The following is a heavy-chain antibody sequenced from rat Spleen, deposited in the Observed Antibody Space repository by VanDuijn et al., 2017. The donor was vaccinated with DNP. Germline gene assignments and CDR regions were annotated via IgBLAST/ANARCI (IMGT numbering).Heavy chain of an antibody. CDR3: TTDFERGY. CDR1: GFTFSDYD. Sequence: EVQLVESGGGLVQPGRSLKLSCAASGFTFSDYDMAWVRQAPERGLEWVASISFGDNSTYYRDSVKGRFTISRDDAKSTLYLQMDSLRSEDTATYYCTTDFERGYWGQGVMVTVSS. CDR2: ISFGDNST. J-gene: IGHJ2*01. V-gene: IGHV5-27*01. D-gene: IGHD1-11*01.